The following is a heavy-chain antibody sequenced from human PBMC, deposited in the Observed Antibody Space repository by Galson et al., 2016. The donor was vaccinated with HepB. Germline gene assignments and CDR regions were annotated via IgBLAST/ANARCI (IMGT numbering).Heavy chain of an antibody. CDR3: ARDPGEGDGGNWGAFDL. V-gene: IGHV3-30*03. Sequence: SLRLSCAASGFTFSAYGMHWVRQAPGKGLEWVALISFDGTNKYFADSVKGRFTISRDNSKNTLYLQMNSLRGEDTAVYYCARDPGEGDGGNWGAFDLWGQGTVVTVSS. CDR1: GFTFSAYG. J-gene: IGHJ3*01. CDR2: ISFDGTNK. D-gene: IGHD4-23*01.